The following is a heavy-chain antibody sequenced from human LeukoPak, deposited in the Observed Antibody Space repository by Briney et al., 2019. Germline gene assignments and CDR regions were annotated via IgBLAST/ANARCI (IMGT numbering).Heavy chain of an antibody. CDR2: VSAYEGYT. J-gene: IGHJ4*02. Sequence: ASVKVSCKTPGYVFNSFGITWLRQAPGQGLEWMGWVSAYEGYTSHAQKFQDRVIMTTDTSTTTAYMELRNLKSDDTAVYYCAREAVSFVAVANDGYFDFWGQGSLVIVSS. V-gene: IGHV1-18*01. CDR1: GYVFNSFG. CDR3: AREAVSFVAVANDGYFDF. D-gene: IGHD6-19*01.